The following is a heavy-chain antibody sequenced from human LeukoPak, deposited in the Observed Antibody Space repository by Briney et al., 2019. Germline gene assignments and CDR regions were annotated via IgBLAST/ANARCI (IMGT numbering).Heavy chain of an antibody. V-gene: IGHV1-2*06. CDR1: GDTFTGYY. Sequence: SEKVSCKASGDTFTGYYMHWVRQAPGQGLEWMRRINPNSGGTNYAQKFQGRVTMTRDTSISTAYMELSRLRSDDTAVYYCAIPGYSSGSIDYSGQGTLVTVSS. CDR3: AIPGYSSGSIDY. D-gene: IGHD6-19*01. J-gene: IGHJ4*02. CDR2: INPNSGGT.